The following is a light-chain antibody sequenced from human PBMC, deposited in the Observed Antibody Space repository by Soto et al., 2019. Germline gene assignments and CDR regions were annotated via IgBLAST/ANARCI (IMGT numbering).Light chain of an antibody. V-gene: IGLV1-47*01. Sequence: QSVLTQLPSAYGTPGQRVTISCSGSSSNIGSNYVYWYQQLPGTAPKLLIYRNNQRPSGVPDRFSGSKSGTSASLAISGRRSEDEANYYCEAWDDSRSGFYVFGPGTRVPVL. J-gene: IGLJ1*01. CDR1: SSNIGSNY. CDR2: RNN. CDR3: EAWDDSRSGFYV.